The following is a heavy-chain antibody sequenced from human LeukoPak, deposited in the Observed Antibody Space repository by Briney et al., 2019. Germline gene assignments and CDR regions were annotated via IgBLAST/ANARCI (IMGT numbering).Heavy chain of an antibody. Sequence: PSETLSLTCAVYGGSFSGYYWSWIRQPPGKGLEWIGEINHSGSTNYNPSLKSRVTISVDTSKNQFSLKLSSVTAADTAVYYCARGKRRGRMITFGGNWFDPWGQGTLVTVSS. CDR3: ARGKRRGRMITFGGNWFDP. V-gene: IGHV4-34*01. D-gene: IGHD3-16*01. CDR1: GGSFSGYY. CDR2: INHSGST. J-gene: IGHJ5*02.